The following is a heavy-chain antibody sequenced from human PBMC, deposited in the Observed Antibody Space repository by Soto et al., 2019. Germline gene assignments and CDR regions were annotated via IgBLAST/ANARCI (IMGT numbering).Heavy chain of an antibody. CDR1: GGSISSGGYY. J-gene: IGHJ6*02. D-gene: IGHD6-13*01. Sequence: SETLSLTCTVSGGSISSGGYYWSWIRQHPGKGLEWIGYIYYSGSTYYNPSLKSRVTISVDTSKNQFSLKLSSVTAADTAVYYCARDGAAADPTSYYYGMDVWGQGTTVTVSS. V-gene: IGHV4-31*03. CDR3: ARDGAAADPTSYYYGMDV. CDR2: IYYSGST.